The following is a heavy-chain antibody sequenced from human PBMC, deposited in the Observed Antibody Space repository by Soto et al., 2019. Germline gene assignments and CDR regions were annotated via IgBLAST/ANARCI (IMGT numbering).Heavy chain of an antibody. Sequence: EVQLVESGGGLVQPGGSLRLSCEASGFTFSDYWIHWVRQAPGKGLVWLSRIKGDASTTNYADSVMGRFTVSRDNARNTVYLQVNSLRAEDTAIYYCARGGRGYYYVDVWGKGITVTVSS. CDR1: GFTFSDYW. V-gene: IGHV3-74*01. CDR2: IKGDASTT. J-gene: IGHJ6*03. CDR3: ARGGRGYYYVDV.